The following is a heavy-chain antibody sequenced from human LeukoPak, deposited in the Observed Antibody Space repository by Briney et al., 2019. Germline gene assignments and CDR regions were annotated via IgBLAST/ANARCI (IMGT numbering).Heavy chain of an antibody. J-gene: IGHJ4*02. Sequence: GGSLRLSCAVSGFNFNNYGMHWVRQAPGKGLEWVAFIRYDGSKKYYADSVKGRFTISRDISKNMVYLQMNSLRVEDTAVYYCAKTRGNYYESSGYWSFDYWGQGTPVTVSS. CDR2: IRYDGSKK. CDR3: AKTRGNYYESSGYWSFDY. V-gene: IGHV3-30*02. CDR1: GFNFNNYG. D-gene: IGHD3-22*01.